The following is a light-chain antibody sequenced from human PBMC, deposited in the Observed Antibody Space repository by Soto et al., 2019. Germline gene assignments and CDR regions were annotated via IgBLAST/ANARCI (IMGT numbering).Light chain of an antibody. J-gene: IGKJ1*01. Sequence: IQLTQSPSSRSASVGDRVGITCPASQVISNYLAWYQQKPGDAPKLLIYAASTLQSGVPSRFSGSGSGTDFTLTISSLQPEDFATYYCQQLNSFQTFGQGTKVDIK. CDR3: QQLNSFQT. V-gene: IGKV1-9*01. CDR1: QVISNY. CDR2: AAS.